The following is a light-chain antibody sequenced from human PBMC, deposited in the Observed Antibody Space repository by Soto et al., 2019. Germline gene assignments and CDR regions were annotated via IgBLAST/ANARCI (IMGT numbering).Light chain of an antibody. CDR2: GAS. V-gene: IGKV3D-15*01. Sequence: EIVMTQSPATLSVSPGERATLSCRASQSVSSNLAWYQQKPGQAPRLLIYGASTRATGIPARFSGSGSGTEFTITISSLQSEDFAVYSCQQYNNWLYTFGQGTKLEIK. CDR1: QSVSSN. CDR3: QQYNNWLYT. J-gene: IGKJ2*01.